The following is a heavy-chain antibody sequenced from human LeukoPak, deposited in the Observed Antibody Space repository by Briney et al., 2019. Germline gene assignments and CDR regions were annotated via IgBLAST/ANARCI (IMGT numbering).Heavy chain of an antibody. V-gene: IGHV1-46*01. CDR2: INPSGGTT. CDR3: ARWVGGPAGINYYGMDV. Sequence: ASVKVSCKASGYTFTNYYMQWVRQAPGQGFEWMGLINPSGGTTSYAQRFQGRVAMTRDTSTSTVYMELSSLRSEDTAVYYCARWVGGPAGINYYGMDVWGQGTTVTVSS. D-gene: IGHD2-2*01. J-gene: IGHJ6*02. CDR1: GYTFTNYY.